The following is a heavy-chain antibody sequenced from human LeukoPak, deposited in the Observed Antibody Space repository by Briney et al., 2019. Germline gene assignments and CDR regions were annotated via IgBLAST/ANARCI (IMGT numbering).Heavy chain of an antibody. V-gene: IGHV4-59*08. CDR3: ARHFVTYPHYFDY. Sequence: TSETLSLTCTVSGGSINSYYWSWIRQPPGKGLEWIAFIYYSGSTKYNPSLKSRVTISVDTSTNQFSLSRSSMTAADTAVYYIARHFVTYPHYFDYWGQGHLVTVSS. CDR1: GGSINSYY. CDR2: IYYSGST. D-gene: IGHD2-21*01. J-gene: IGHJ4*02.